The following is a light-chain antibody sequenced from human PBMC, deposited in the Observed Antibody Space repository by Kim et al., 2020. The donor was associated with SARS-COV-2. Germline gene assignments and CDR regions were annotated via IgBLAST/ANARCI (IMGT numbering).Light chain of an antibody. CDR2: LNSDGSH. CDR3: QTWGTGFRV. J-gene: IGLJ3*02. Sequence: AVKLTCTLSSGHSSYAIAWHQQQPEKGPRYLMKLNSDGSHNKGDGIPDRFSGSSSGTERYLTISSLQSEDEADYYCQTWGTGFRVFGGGTQLTVL. CDR1: SGHSSYA. V-gene: IGLV4-69*01.